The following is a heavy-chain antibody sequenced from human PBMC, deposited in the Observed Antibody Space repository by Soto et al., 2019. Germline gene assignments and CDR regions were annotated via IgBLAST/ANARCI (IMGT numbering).Heavy chain of an antibody. V-gene: IGHV3-48*04. CDR3: AKDGPSSSSYEAQQVAFAI. J-gene: IGHJ3*02. D-gene: IGHD6-6*01. Sequence: GGARRLCWAASGGTFSTYGVNWGRQAPGKGLEGVSYISSGSHTIYYADSLKGPFTIGRDNATNTLYMHMNSLRAEDTAVYYCAKDGPSSSSYEAQQVAFAIWGQGTLVTVSS. CDR1: GGTFSTYG. CDR2: ISSGSHTI.